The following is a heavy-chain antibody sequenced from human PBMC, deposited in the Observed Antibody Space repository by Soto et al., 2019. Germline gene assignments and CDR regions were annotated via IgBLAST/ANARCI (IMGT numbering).Heavy chain of an antibody. CDR2: IWYDGSNK. D-gene: IGHD4-17*01. CDR1: GFTFSSYG. J-gene: IGHJ4*02. V-gene: IGHV3-33*01. CDR3: ARGTYGGNSGGRFDY. Sequence: PGGSLRLSCAASGFTFSSYGMHWVRQAPGKGLEWVAVIWYDGSNKYYADSVKGRFTISRDNSKNTLYLQMNCLRAEDTAVYYCARGTYGGNSGGRFDYWGQGTLVTVSS.